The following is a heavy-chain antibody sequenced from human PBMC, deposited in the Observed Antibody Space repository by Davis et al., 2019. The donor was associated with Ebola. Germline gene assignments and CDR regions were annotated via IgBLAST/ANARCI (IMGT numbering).Heavy chain of an antibody. CDR2: ISAYNGNT. Sequence: ASVKVSCKASGYTFTSYGISWVRQAPGQGLEWMGWISAYNGNTNYAQKLQGRVTVTTETSTSTAYMELRSLRSEDTAVYYCARDGGLLTGRFDYWGQGTLVTVSS. CDR1: GYTFTSYG. J-gene: IGHJ4*02. D-gene: IGHD7-27*01. CDR3: ARDGGLLTGRFDY. V-gene: IGHV1-18*01.